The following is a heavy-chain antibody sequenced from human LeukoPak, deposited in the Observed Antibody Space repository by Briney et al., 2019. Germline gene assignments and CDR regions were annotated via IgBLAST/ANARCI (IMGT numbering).Heavy chain of an antibody. D-gene: IGHD6-13*01. CDR2: ISGSGGST. Sequence: GGSLRLSCAASGFTFSSYAMSWVRQAAGEGLGWVSAISGSGGSTYYADSVKGRFTISRDNSKNTLYLQMNSLRAEDTAVYYCATPGGSSWYPWAFGYWGQGTLVTVSS. CDR1: GFTFSSYA. V-gene: IGHV3-23*01. CDR3: ATPGGSSWYPWAFGY. J-gene: IGHJ4*02.